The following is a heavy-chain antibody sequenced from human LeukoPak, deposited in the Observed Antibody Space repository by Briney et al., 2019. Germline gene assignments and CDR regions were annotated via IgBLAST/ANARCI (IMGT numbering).Heavy chain of an antibody. CDR2: IYYSGST. J-gene: IGHJ2*01. D-gene: IGHD3-9*01. Sequence: LRLSCAASGFTFIDYYMSWIRQPPGKGLEWIGYIYYSGSTYYNPPLKSRVTISVDTSKNQFSLKLSSVTAADTAVYYCARAGNGILTGYFQNWYFDLWGRGTLVTVSS. V-gene: IGHV4-30-4*01. CDR1: GFTFIDYY. CDR3: ARAGNGILTGYFQNWYFDL.